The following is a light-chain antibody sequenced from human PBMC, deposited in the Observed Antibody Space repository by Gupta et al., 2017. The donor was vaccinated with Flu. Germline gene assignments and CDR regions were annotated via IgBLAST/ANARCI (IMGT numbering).Light chain of an antibody. V-gene: IGLV4-69*01. CDR3: QAWDTDIRV. CDR1: SGHVIYP. J-gene: IGLJ3*02. Sequence: VKITCTLSSGHVIYPIAGHQQQPEKGPRYLMKVKSDGSHTKGDGIPGRFSGSSSGADRYLIISNLQSEDEADYFCQAWDTDIRVFGGGTKLTVL. CDR2: VKSDGSH.